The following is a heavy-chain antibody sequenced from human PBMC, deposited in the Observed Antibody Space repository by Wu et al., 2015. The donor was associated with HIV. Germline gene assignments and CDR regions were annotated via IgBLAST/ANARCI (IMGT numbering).Heavy chain of an antibody. CDR2: IIPLFGTT. D-gene: IGHD6-19*01. CDR1: GGTFSTYA. CDR3: ATLRRPGFSSAWPTYFDF. V-gene: IGHV1-69*05. Sequence: QVQLVQSGAEVKKPGSSVKVSCKASGGTFSTYAIGWVRQAPGQGLEWMGGIIPLFGTTEYAHIFQGRVTITTDESTSTAYMRLSSLTSADTAVYYCATLRRPGFSSAWPTYFDFWGQGTLITVSS. J-gene: IGHJ4*02.